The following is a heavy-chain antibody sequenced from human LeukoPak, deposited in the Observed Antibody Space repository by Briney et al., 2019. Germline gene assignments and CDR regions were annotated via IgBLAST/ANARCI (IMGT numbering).Heavy chain of an antibody. CDR2: IVVGSGKT. D-gene: IGHD3-22*01. Sequence: GTSVEVSCKASGFTFTSSAMQWVRQARGQRLEWIGWIVVGSGKTNYAQKFQERVTITRDMSTSTAYMELSSLRSEDTAVYYCAAVPYYYDSSGYYPWGQGTLVTVSS. CDR3: AAVPYYYDSSGYYP. CDR1: GFTFTSSA. V-gene: IGHV1-58*02. J-gene: IGHJ5*02.